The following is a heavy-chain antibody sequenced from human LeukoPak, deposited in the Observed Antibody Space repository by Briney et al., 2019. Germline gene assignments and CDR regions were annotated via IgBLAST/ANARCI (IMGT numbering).Heavy chain of an antibody. CDR1: GYTFTNYY. J-gene: IGHJ2*01. D-gene: IGHD1-26*01. CDR3: ARGEQASYFDR. CDR2: INPSGGRT. V-gene: IGHV1-46*01. Sequence: ASVKVSCKASGYTFTNYYMHWVRQAPGLGLEWMGVINPSGGRTSYAQKFRGRVTMTRDMSTSTVYMELSSLRSEDTAVYYCARGEQASYFDRWGRGTLVTVSS.